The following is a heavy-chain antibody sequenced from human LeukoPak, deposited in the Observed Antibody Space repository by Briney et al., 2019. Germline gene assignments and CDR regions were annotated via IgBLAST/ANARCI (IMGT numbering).Heavy chain of an antibody. CDR2: IIPIFGTA. Sequence: GASVKVSCKASGGTFSSYAISWVRQAPGQGLEWMGGIIPIFGTANYAQKFQGRVTITADESTSTAYMELSSLRSEDTAVYYCARDYGGSYGYEVAGGSVDWGQGTLVTVSS. CDR3: ARDYGGSYGYEVAGGSVD. J-gene: IGHJ4*02. CDR1: GGTFSSYA. D-gene: IGHD5-18*01. V-gene: IGHV1-69*13.